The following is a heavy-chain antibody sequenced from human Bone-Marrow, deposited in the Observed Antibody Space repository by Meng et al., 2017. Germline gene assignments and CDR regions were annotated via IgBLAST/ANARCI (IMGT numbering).Heavy chain of an antibody. D-gene: IGHD5-12*01. Sequence: GESLKISCAASGFTISSYWMHWVRQGPGKGLVWVSRIDDGSSTSYADSVKGRFTVSRDNAKNTVYLQMNSLRVEDTAVYYCARAPVRGDVATIDYWDQGTLVTVSS. CDR3: ARAPVRGDVATIDY. CDR2: IDDGSST. CDR1: GFTISSYW. J-gene: IGHJ4*02. V-gene: IGHV3-74*01.